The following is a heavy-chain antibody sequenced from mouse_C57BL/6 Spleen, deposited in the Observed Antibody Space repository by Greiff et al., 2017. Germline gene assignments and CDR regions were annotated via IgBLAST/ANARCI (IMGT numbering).Heavy chain of an antibody. CDR3: ARERHDYEVESYFDY. J-gene: IGHJ2*01. CDR2: IYPGDGDT. D-gene: IGHD2-4*01. Sequence: VKLVDSGPELVKPGASVKISCKASGYAFSSSWMNWVKQRPGKGLEWIGRIYPGDGDTNYNGKFKGKATLTADNSSRTAYMQLSSLTSEDSAVYFGARERHDYEVESYFDYWGQGTTLTVSS. CDR1: GYAFSSSW. V-gene: IGHV1-82*01.